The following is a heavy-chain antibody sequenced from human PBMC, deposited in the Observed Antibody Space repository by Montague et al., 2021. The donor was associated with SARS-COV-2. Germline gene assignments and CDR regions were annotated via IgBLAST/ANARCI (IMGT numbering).Heavy chain of an antibody. V-gene: IGHV4-39*01. CDR3: ARKASRGITFFGVVTSSYSFDY. CDR1: GDSISSSSYF. J-gene: IGHJ4*02. D-gene: IGHD3-3*01. Sequence: SETLSLTCTVSGDSISSSSYFWGWIRHPPGKGLELIGSIYYSGSTYYNSSLNSRVTISVDTSKNQFSLQLSSVTAEDTAVYYCARKASRGITFFGVVTSSYSFDYWGQGTLVTVSS. CDR2: IYYSGST.